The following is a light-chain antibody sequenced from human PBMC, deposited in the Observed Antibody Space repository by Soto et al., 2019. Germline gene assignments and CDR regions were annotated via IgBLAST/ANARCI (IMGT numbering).Light chain of an antibody. CDR1: QSVNNQ. Sequence: EVVLTQSPATLSLSPGERATLSCRASQSVNNQLAWYRQKPGQAPRLLIQDASNRATGIPARFSGSGSGTDFTLTISSLESEDFAVYYCQQRYSWPLTFGGGTRVEIK. CDR2: DAS. V-gene: IGKV3-11*01. CDR3: QQRYSWPLT. J-gene: IGKJ4*01.